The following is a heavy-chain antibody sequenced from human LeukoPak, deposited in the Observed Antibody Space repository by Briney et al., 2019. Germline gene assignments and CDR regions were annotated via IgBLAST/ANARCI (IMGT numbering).Heavy chain of an antibody. V-gene: IGHV1-2*02. Sequence: ASVKVSCKASGYTFTGYYMHWVRQAPGQGLEWMGWINPNSGGTNYAQKFQGRVTMTRDTSISTAYMELSRLRSDDTAVYYCARDSDYDPPHYYYYYGMDVWGQGTTVTVSS. CDR3: ARDSDYDPPHYYYYYGMDV. D-gene: IGHD5-12*01. CDR2: INPNSGGT. J-gene: IGHJ6*02. CDR1: GYTFTGYY.